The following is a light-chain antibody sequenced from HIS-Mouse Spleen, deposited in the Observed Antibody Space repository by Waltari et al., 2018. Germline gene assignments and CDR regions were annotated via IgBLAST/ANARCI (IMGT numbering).Light chain of an antibody. CDR2: EGS. V-gene: IGLV2-23*01. J-gene: IGLJ3*02. CDR3: CSYAGSSTWV. Sequence: QSALTQPASVSGSPGQSITIPCTGTSSDFGRYNLVSRYQQHPGKAPKLIIYEGSKRPSGVSNRFSGSKSGNTASLTISGLQAEDEADYYCCSYAGSSTWVFGGGTKLTVL. CDR1: SSDFGRYNL.